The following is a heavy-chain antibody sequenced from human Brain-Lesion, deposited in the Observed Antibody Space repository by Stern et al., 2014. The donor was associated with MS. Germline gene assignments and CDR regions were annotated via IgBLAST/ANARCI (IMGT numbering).Heavy chain of an antibody. CDR2: VKSRGDGGTS. V-gene: IGHV3-15*05. CDR1: GFTFSNVW. Sequence: EVQLVESGGGLVKPGGSLRLSCAGSGFTFSNVWMNWVRQAPGQGLEWVARVKSRGDGGTSDYGAPVKGRFTISRDDSKNTLYLQIDNLRAEDTAVYYCTTIGYSASRSGFFDFWGQGTLVTVSS. J-gene: IGHJ4*02. CDR3: TTIGYSASRSGFFDF. D-gene: IGHD5-18*01.